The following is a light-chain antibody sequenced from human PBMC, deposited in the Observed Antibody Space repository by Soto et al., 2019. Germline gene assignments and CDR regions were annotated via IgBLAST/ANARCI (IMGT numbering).Light chain of an antibody. J-gene: IGKJ5*01. CDR2: GAS. CDR1: QSVSRY. CDR3: QQYECTSPIT. V-gene: IGKV3-11*01. Sequence: FGLTHSPPTLSLYRGERATLSCRASQSVSRYYAWYQRKPAHHPRILLYGASTRGTGSTARFSSSGSGTDFTLPISRLEHADVVVYYCQQYECTSPITFGHGTRLDIK.